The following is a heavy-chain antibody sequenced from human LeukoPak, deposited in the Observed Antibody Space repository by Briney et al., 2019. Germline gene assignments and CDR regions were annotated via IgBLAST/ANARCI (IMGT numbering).Heavy chain of an antibody. CDR3: ARVMYYDFWSGPSGYAFDI. CDR1: GFTFSSYS. CDR2: ISSSSSTI. J-gene: IGHJ3*02. Sequence: PGGSLRLSCAASGFTFSSYSMNWDRQAPGKGLEWVSYISSSSSTIYYADSVKGRFTISRDNAKNSLYLQMNSLRAEDTAVYYCARVMYYDFWSGPSGYAFDIWGQGTMVTVSS. V-gene: IGHV3-48*04. D-gene: IGHD3-3*01.